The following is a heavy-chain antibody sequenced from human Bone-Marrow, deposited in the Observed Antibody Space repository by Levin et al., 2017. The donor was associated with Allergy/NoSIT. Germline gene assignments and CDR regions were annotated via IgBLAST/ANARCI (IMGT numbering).Heavy chain of an antibody. D-gene: IGHD6-19*01. CDR3: AKGRRESSSWHFDY. CDR1: A. V-gene: IGHV3-23*01. J-gene: IGHJ4*02. CDR2: VIGSGGTT. Sequence: ARRGGREGEVKGLEWVSAVIGSGGTTYYADSVKGRFTISRDNFQNTLYLRMSGLRAEDTAIYYCAKGRRESSSWHFDYWGQGSLVTVSS.